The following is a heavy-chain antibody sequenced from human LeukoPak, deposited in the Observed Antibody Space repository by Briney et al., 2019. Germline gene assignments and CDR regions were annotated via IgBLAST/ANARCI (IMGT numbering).Heavy chain of an antibody. V-gene: IGHV3-23*01. CDR3: AKAGNSYGFHYYYMDV. CDR1: GFTFSSYW. D-gene: IGHD5-18*01. J-gene: IGHJ6*03. CDR2: ISGGGRST. Sequence: GGSLRLSCAASGFTFSSYWMSWVRQAPGKGLEWVSAISGGGRSTYYADSVKGRFTISRDNSKNTLYLQMNSLRAEDTAVYYCAKAGNSYGFHYYYMDVWGKGTTVTVSS.